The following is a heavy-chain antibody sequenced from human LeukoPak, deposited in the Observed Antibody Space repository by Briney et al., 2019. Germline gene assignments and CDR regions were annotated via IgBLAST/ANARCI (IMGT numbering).Heavy chain of an antibody. V-gene: IGHV4-59*08. J-gene: IGHJ4*02. CDR3: ARQKDSGTYPFDY. Sequence: SETLSLTSTVSGVSLSSDYWSWIRQPPGKGLEWIGSIYYSGSTNYNPSLKSRVTISVDTSKNQFSLKLSSVTAADTAVYYCARQKDSGTYPFDYWGQGTLVAVSS. D-gene: IGHD1-26*01. CDR2: IYYSGST. CDR1: GVSLSSDY.